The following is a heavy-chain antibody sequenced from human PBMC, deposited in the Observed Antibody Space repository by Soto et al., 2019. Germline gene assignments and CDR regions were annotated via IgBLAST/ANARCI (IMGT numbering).Heavy chain of an antibody. D-gene: IGHD3-10*01. CDR3: ATRGVTPPSAYYGMDV. CDR1: GYSSTSYW. J-gene: IGHJ6*02. CDR2: IDPSDSYT. Sequence: GESLKISCKGSGYSSTSYWISWVRQMPGKGLEWMGRIDPSDSYTNYSPSFQGHVTISADKSISTAYLQWSSLRASDTAMYYCATRGVTPPSAYYGMDVWGQGTTVTVSS. V-gene: IGHV5-10-1*01.